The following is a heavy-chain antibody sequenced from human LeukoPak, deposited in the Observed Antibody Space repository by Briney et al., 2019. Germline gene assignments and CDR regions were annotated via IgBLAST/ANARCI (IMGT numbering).Heavy chain of an antibody. J-gene: IGHJ6*03. CDR2: IIPILGTA. V-gene: IGHV1-69*05. Sequence: SVKVSCKASGGTFSSYAIIWVRQAPGQGLEWMGGIIPILGTANYAQKFQGRVTITTDESTSTAYMELSSLRSEDTAVYYCASEKVPSIAARGTVGYYYYYMDVWGKGTTVTVSS. CDR3: ASEKVPSIAARGTVGYYYYYMDV. CDR1: GGTFSSYA. D-gene: IGHD6-6*01.